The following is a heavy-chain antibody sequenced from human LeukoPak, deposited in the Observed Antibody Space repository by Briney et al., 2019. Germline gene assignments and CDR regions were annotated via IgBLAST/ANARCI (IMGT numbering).Heavy chain of an antibody. D-gene: IGHD5-24*01. Sequence: KTSVTLSLTCTVSGYSISSGYYWGWIRQPPGKGLEWIGEINHSGSTNYNPSLKSRVTISVDTSKNQFSLKLSSVTAADTAVYYCARLRPEMATILSRYYYYMDVWGKGTTVTISS. CDR2: INHSGST. J-gene: IGHJ6*03. CDR3: ARLRPEMATILSRYYYYMDV. V-gene: IGHV4-38-2*02. CDR1: GYSISSGYY.